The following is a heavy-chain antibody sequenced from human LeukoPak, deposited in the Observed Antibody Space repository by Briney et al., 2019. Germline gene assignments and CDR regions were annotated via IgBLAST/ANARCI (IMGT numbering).Heavy chain of an antibody. D-gene: IGHD3-22*01. Sequence: SETLSLTCAVYGGSFSGYYWSWLRQPPGKGLEWIGEINHSGSTNYNPSLKSRVTISVDTSKNQFSLKLSSVTAADTAVYYCARDPPMYYYDSSGYYHPFDYWGQGTLVTVSS. CDR1: GGSFSGYY. J-gene: IGHJ4*02. V-gene: IGHV4-34*01. CDR2: INHSGST. CDR3: ARDPPMYYYDSSGYYHPFDY.